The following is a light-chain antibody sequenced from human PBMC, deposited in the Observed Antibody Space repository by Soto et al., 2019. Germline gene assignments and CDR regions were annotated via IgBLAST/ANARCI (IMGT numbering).Light chain of an antibody. CDR2: DAS. CDR3: QQCSFWPRIT. J-gene: IGKJ5*01. CDR1: RIFESN. Sequence: EIVLTQSPATLSLSPGKKPTLSSGASRIFESNLAWYQQKPGQAPRLLIYDASKRATGIPARFSGSGSGTDFTLTISSLETEDFAVYYCQQCSFWPRITFGQGTRLEIK. V-gene: IGKV3-11*01.